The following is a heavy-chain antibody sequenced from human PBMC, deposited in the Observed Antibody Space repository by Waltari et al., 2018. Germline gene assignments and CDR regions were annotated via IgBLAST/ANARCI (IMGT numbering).Heavy chain of an antibody. CDR1: GFTVSSNY. J-gene: IGHJ6*02. V-gene: IGHV3-66*02. CDR3: ARGVGFGDYYYYGMDV. D-gene: IGHD3-10*01. CDR2: IYSGGST. Sequence: EVQLVESGGGLVQPGGSLRLSCAASGFTVSSNYMIWVRQAPGKGLEWVSVIYSGGSTYYADSVKGRFTISRDNSKNTLYLQMNSLRAEDTAVYYCARGVGFGDYYYYGMDVWGQGTTVTVSS.